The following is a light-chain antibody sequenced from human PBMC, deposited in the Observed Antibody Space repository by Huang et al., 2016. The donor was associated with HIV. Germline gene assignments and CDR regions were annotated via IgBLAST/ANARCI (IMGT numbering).Light chain of an antibody. CDR1: HVINNY. Sequence: DIQMTQSPSSLSAFVGDRVTITCRASHVINNYLAWCQHKPGKVPNLLIYATSAFKSGVPSRFSGSGSGTNFTLTISSLQPEDVATYYCQQYITAPITFGQGTRLEI. CDR3: QQYITAPIT. CDR2: ATS. J-gene: IGKJ5*01. V-gene: IGKV1-27*01.